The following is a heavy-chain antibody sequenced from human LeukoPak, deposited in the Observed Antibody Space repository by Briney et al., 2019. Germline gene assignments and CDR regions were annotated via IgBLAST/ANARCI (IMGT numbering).Heavy chain of an antibody. J-gene: IGHJ6*04. CDR1: GFTFSDYY. CDR2: ISSSSSYK. V-gene: IGHV3-11*06. D-gene: IGHD5-18*01. Sequence: GGSLRLSCAASGFTFSDYYMSWIRQAPGKGREWVSYISSSSSYKNYADSVKGRFTISRDNAKNSLYLQMNSLRAEDTAVYYCARDLVDTEYHPYYGMDVWGKGTTVTVSS. CDR3: ARDLVDTEYHPYYGMDV.